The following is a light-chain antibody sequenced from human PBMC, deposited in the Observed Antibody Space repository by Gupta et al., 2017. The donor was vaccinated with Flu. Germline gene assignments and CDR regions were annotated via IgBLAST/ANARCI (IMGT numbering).Light chain of an antibody. CDR3: KQYYSSPRS. CDR2: WAS. Sequence: DIVMTPSPDSLSVSLGERATINCRSSQSLLYSSSNKNYLAWYQQKAGQPPKLLIYWASTRESGVPDRFSGSGSGTDFTLSISSLQAEDVAVYYCKQYYSSPRSFGQGTKVEVK. J-gene: IGKJ1*01. V-gene: IGKV4-1*01. CDR1: QSLLYSSSNKNY.